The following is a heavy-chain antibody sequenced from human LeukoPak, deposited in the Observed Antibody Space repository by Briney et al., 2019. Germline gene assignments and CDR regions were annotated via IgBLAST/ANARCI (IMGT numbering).Heavy chain of an antibody. CDR2: ISSSSSTI. Sequence: PGGSLRLSCAASGFTFSSYSMNWVRQAPGKGLEWVSYISSSSSTIYYADSVKGRFTISRDNAKNSLYLQMNSLRAEDTAVYYCARDGRVRGVKYAFDIWGQGTMVTVSS. CDR3: ARDGRVRGVKYAFDI. J-gene: IGHJ3*02. CDR1: GFTFSSYS. D-gene: IGHD3-10*01. V-gene: IGHV3-48*04.